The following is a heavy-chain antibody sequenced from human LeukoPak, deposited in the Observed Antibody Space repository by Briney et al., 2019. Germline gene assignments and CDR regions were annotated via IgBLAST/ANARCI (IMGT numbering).Heavy chain of an antibody. V-gene: IGHV1-69*04. D-gene: IGHD4-17*01. CDR1: VGTLSSYA. J-gene: IGHJ4*02. CDR3: ASPVTTTAFDY. Sequence: SGTVSCKASVGTLSSYAISWVRQAPGQGLEWMGRIIPILGIANYAQEFQGRVTITADKSTSTAYMELSSLRSENTAVYYCASPVTTTAFDYWGQGTLVTVSS. CDR2: IIPILGIA.